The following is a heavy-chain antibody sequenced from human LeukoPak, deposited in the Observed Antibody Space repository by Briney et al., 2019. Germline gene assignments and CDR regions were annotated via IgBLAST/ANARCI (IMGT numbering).Heavy chain of an antibody. CDR3: AKGHYDYVWGSYRTMELDY. Sequence: GGSLRLSCAASGFTFSSYGMHWVRQAPGKGLEWVAFIRYDGSNKYYADSVEGRFTISRDNSKNTLYLQMNSLRAEATAVYYCAKGHYDYVWGSYRTMELDYWGQGTLVTVSS. V-gene: IGHV3-30*02. J-gene: IGHJ4*02. D-gene: IGHD3-16*02. CDR1: GFTFSSYG. CDR2: IRYDGSNK.